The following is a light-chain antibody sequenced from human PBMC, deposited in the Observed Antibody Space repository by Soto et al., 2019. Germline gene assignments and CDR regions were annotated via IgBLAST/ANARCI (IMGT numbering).Light chain of an antibody. J-gene: IGKJ1*01. CDR2: GTS. CDR1: QSVSSN. Sequence: EIVMTQSPATLSVSPGERATLSCRASQSVSSNLAWYQQKPGQAPRLLIYGTSTRATGTPARFSGSGSGTAFTLTISCLQSEDVAVSYCQQYNNWPWTFGQGTKVEIK. CDR3: QQYNNWPWT. V-gene: IGKV3D-15*01.